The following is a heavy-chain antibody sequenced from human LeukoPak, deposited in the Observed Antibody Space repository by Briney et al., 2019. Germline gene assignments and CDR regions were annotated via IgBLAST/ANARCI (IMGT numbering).Heavy chain of an antibody. V-gene: IGHV4-39*07. CDR2: IYYSGST. CDR1: GGSISSSSYY. CDR3: ARAPGRYFDWLFQDY. D-gene: IGHD3-9*01. J-gene: IGHJ4*02. Sequence: SETLSLTCTVSGGSISSSSYYWGWIRQPPGKGLEWIGSIYYSGSTYYNPSLKSRATISVDTSKNQFSLKLSSVTAADTAVYYCARAPGRYFDWLFQDYWGQGTLVTVSS.